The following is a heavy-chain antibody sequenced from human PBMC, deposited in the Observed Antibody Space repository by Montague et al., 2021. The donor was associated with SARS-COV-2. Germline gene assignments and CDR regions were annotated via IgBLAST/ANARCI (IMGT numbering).Heavy chain of an antibody. J-gene: IGHJ4*02. Sequence: SLRLSCAASGFDFNGYALHWVRQAPGQGLEWVALISYEGSMKFYADSVKGRFTISRDSSKNTLYLDMNNLSPEDTAVYYCARPPSLHALHLNGFYSLASWGRGTLVTVSS. D-gene: IGHD3-9*01. V-gene: IGHV3-30*04. CDR3: ARPPSLHALHLNGFYSLAS. CDR1: GFDFNGYA. CDR2: ISYEGSMK.